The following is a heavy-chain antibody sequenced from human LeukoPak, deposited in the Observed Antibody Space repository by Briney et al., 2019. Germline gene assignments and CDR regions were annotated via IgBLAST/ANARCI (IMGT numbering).Heavy chain of an antibody. CDR2: ISSSSSYI. D-gene: IGHD3-16*02. Sequence: GGSLRLSCAASGFTFSSYSMNWVRQAPGKGLEWVSSISSSSSYIYYADSVEGRFTISRDNAKNSLYLQMNSLRAEDTAVYYCARVATQYVWGSYRSIDYWGQGTLVTVSS. CDR1: GFTFSSYS. J-gene: IGHJ4*02. CDR3: ARVATQYVWGSYRSIDY. V-gene: IGHV3-21*01.